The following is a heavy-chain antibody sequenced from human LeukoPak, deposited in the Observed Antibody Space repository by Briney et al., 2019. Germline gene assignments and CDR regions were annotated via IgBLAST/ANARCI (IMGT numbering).Heavy chain of an antibody. CDR3: AGDNRGWYDGAGNYYYGMDV. V-gene: IGHV3-21*01. J-gene: IGHJ6*02. Sequence: GGSLRLSCAASGFTFSSYSVNWVRQAPGKGLEWVSSISSSSSYIYYADSVKGRFTISRDNAKNSLYLQMNSLGAEDTAVYYCAGDNRGWYDGAGNYYYGMDVWGQGTTVTVSS. CDR1: GFTFSSYS. D-gene: IGHD6-19*01. CDR2: ISSSSSYI.